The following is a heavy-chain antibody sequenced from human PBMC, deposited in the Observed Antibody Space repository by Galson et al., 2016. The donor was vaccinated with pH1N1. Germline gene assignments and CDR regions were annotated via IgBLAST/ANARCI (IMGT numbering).Heavy chain of an antibody. Sequence: QSGAEVKKPEESLKISCKGTGYSFSTYWIAWVRQMPGEGLEWMGIIYPGDSDTRYSPSFQGQVTISADKSISAAYLQWSSLQASDTAMYFCARLGIPATIDYHYYMDVWGKGTTVTVSS. CDR1: GYSFSTYW. CDR2: IYPGDSDT. J-gene: IGHJ6*03. D-gene: IGHD2-2*01. V-gene: IGHV5-51*01. CDR3: ARLGIPATIDYHYYMDV.